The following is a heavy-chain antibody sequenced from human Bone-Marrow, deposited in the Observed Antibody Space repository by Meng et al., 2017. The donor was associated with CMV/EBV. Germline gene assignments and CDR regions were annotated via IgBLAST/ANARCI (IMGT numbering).Heavy chain of an antibody. J-gene: IGHJ3*02. CDR1: GFTFSSYW. CDR3: ARATDSIAARPSAFDI. Sequence: GGSLRLSCAASGFTFSSYWMSWVRQAPGKGLEWVANIKQDGSEKYYVDSVKGRFTISRDNAKNSLYLQMNSLRAEDTAVYYCARATDSIAARPSAFDIWGQGTMVTVSS. D-gene: IGHD6-6*01. V-gene: IGHV3-7*01. CDR2: IKQDGSEK.